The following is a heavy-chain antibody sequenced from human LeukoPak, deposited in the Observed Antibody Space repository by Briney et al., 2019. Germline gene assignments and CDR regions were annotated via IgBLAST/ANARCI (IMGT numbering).Heavy chain of an antibody. CDR1: GFTFSSYW. Sequence: SGGSLRLSCAASGFTFSSYWMSWVRQAPGKGLEWVANIKQDGSEKYYVDSVKGRFTISRDNAKNSLYLQMNSLRAEDMAIYYCAKDRGLGDAVRWYFDLWGRGTLVTVSS. D-gene: IGHD3-10*01. CDR3: AKDRGLGDAVRWYFDL. V-gene: IGHV3-7*03. CDR2: IKQDGSEK. J-gene: IGHJ2*01.